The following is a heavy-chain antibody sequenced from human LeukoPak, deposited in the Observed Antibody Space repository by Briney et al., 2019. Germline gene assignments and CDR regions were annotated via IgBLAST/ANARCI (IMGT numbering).Heavy chain of an antibody. V-gene: IGHV3-48*01. CDR2: IGTSTTTI. CDR3: AKATQSAAGYFQH. Sequence: GGSLRLSCAASGFTFSSYTMNWVRQPPGKGLEWVSNIGTSTTTIYYADSVKGRFTISRDTSRNTLYLQVNSLKAEDTAVYYCAKATQSAAGYFQHWGQGTLVTVSS. CDR1: GFTFSSYT. J-gene: IGHJ1*01. D-gene: IGHD6-13*01.